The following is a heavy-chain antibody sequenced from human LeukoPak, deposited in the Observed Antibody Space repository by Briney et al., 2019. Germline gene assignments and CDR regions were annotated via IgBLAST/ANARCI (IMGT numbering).Heavy chain of an antibody. CDR2: ISYDGSNK. D-gene: IGHD1-20*01. CDR1: GFTFSSYA. J-gene: IGHJ4*02. Sequence: GGSLRLSCAASGFTFSSYAMHWVRQAPGKGLEWVAVISYDGSNKYYADSVKGRFTISRDNSKNTLYLQMNSLRAEDTAVYYCARDNWNVGIFWFWGQRTLVTVSS. CDR3: ARDNWNVGIFWF. V-gene: IGHV3-30-3*01.